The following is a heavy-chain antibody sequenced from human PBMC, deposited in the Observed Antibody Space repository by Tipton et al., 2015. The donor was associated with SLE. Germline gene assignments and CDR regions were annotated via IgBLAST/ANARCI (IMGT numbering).Heavy chain of an antibody. Sequence: TLSLTCSVSGGSISSRGYYWSWIRQPAGKGLEWIGHIYHTRSTTYNPSVRSRLTISVDTSNNQFSLTLTSVTAADTAMYYCARGGCSGRSCYPYYYGMDVWGPGTTVTVSS. CDR1: GGSISSRGYY. V-gene: IGHV4-61*09. D-gene: IGHD2-15*01. CDR2: IYHTRST. CDR3: ARGGCSGRSCYPYYYGMDV. J-gene: IGHJ6*02.